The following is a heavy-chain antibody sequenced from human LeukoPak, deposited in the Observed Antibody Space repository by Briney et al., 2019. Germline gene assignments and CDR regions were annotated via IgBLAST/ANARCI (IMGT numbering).Heavy chain of an antibody. CDR1: GYTFTSYY. D-gene: IGHD2-15*01. J-gene: IGHJ5*02. CDR2: INPSGGST. Sequence: GASVKVSCKASGYTFTSYYMHWVRQAPGQGLEWMGIINPSGGSTSYAQKFQGRVTMTRDMSTSTVYMELSSLRSDDTAVYYCARDSLLGGHWFDPWGQGTLVTVSS. CDR3: ARDSLLGGHWFDP. V-gene: IGHV1-46*01.